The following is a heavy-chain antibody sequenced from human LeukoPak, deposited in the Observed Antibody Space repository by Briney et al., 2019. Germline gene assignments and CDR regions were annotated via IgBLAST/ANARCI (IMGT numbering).Heavy chain of an antibody. CDR2: MNPNSGNT. J-gene: IGHJ4*02. CDR3: ARDRYDYVWRSYRYTRGFDY. V-gene: IGHV1-8*01. D-gene: IGHD3-16*02. Sequence: ASVKVSCTASGYTFTSYDINWVRQATGQGLEWMGSMNPNSGNTGYAQKFQGRVTMTRNTSISTAYMELSSLRSEDTAVYYCARDRYDYVWRSYRYTRGFDYWGQRTLVTVSS. CDR1: GYTFTSYD.